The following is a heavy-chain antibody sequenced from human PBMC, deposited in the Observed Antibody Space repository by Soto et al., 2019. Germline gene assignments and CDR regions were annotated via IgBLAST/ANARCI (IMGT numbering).Heavy chain of an antibody. Sequence: GGSLRLSCAASGFTFTRYSMNWVRQAPGKGLEWVSSISSTTNYIYYADSMKGRFTVSRDNAKNSVYLEMNSLSAEDTAVYYCARESEDLTSTFDYWGQGTLVTVSS. CDR2: ISSTTNYI. J-gene: IGHJ4*02. V-gene: IGHV3-21*01. CDR3: ARESEDLTSTFDY. CDR1: GFTFTRYS.